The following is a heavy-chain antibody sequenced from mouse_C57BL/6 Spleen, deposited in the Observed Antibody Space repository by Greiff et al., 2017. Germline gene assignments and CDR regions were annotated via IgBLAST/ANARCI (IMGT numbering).Heavy chain of an antibody. CDR3: ARGDYDGAWFAY. J-gene: IGHJ3*01. CDR2: IYPGDGDT. V-gene: IGHV1-82*01. CDR1: GYAFSSSW. D-gene: IGHD2-4*01. Sequence: QVQLLQSGPELVKPGASVTISCKASGYAFSSSWMNWVKQRPGKGLEWIGRIYPGDGDTNYTGKFKGKVTLTADKSSSTDYMLLSSLTSEESAVYFCARGDYDGAWFAYWGQGTLVTVSA.